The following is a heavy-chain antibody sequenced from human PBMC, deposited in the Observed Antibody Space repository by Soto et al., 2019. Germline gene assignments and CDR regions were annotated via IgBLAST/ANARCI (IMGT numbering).Heavy chain of an antibody. CDR1: GASVRSSRFY. Sequence: SETLSLTCSVSGASVRSSRFYWGWIRQTPGQGLEWIGSIVSSGAMHPNPSLRSRIDISLDSTQNTLYLDLFSVTAADTSVYYCARQETASGAHYWCPFGHWGQGILVTVSS. V-gene: IGHV4-39*01. D-gene: IGHD2-21*02. CDR2: IVSSGAM. CDR3: ARQETASGAHYWCPFGH. J-gene: IGHJ4*02.